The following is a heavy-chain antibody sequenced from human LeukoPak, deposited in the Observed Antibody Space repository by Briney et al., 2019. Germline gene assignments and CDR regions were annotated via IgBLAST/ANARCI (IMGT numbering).Heavy chain of an antibody. Sequence: SETLSLTCTVSGGSISSYYWSWIRQSPGKGLEWIGYIYYSLSTNYNPSLKSRVTISVDTSKNQFCLKLISVTAADTAVYYCAISVIGYCSSTSRYVRGLFDYWGQGTLVTVSS. D-gene: IGHD2-2*01. CDR3: AISVIGYCSSTSRYVRGLFDY. CDR1: GGSISSYY. CDR2: IYYSLST. V-gene: IGHV4-59*08. J-gene: IGHJ4*02.